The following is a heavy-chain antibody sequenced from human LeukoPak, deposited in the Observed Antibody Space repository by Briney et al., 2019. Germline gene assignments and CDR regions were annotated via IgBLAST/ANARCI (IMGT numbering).Heavy chain of an antibody. CDR3: AASRYFYRSFDP. Sequence: ASVKVSCKASGYTFTSYYMHWVRQAPGQGLEWMGIINPSGGSTSYAQKFQGRVTMTRDMSTSTVYMELSSLRSEDTAVYYCAASRYFYRSFDPWGQGTLVTVSS. CDR1: GYTFTSYY. J-gene: IGHJ5*02. V-gene: IGHV1-46*01. D-gene: IGHD2/OR15-2a*01. CDR2: INPSGGST.